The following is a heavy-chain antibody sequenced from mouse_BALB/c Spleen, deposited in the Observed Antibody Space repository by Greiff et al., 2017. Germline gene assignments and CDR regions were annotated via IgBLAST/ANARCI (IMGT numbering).Heavy chain of an antibody. J-gene: IGHJ3*01. CDR3: ARGNYDYDPFAY. V-gene: IGHV14-3*02. CDR1: GFNIKDIY. CDR2: IDPANGNT. D-gene: IGHD2-4*01. Sequence: VQLQQSGAELVKPGASVKLSCTASGFNIKDIYMHWVKQRPEQGLEWIGRIDPANGNTKYDPKFQGKATITADTSSNTAYLQLSSLTSEDTAVYYCARGNYDYDPFAYWGQGTLVTVSA.